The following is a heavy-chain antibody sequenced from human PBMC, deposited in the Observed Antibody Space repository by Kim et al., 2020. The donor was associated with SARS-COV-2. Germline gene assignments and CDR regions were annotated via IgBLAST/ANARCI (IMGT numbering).Heavy chain of an antibody. CDR3: ARVATDGRSNWFDP. J-gene: IGHJ5*02. V-gene: IGHV4-59*11. Sequence: SETLSLSCSVSGVSITSHYWTWIRQPPGKTLEWIGYIYYTGNIDYNPSLRSRASISLDTSKKQFSLTLTSVTPADTAVYYCARVATDGRSNWFDPWGPGT. CDR1: GVSITSHY. D-gene: IGHD3-10*01. CDR2: IYYTGNI.